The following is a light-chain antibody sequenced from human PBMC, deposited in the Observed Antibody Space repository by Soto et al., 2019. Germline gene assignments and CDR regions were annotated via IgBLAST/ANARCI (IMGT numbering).Light chain of an antibody. V-gene: IGKV3-20*01. CDR2: GAS. J-gene: IGKJ1*01. CDR1: QSVSSSY. CDR3: QQSGNSTGT. Sequence: EIVLTQSPGTLSLSPGERATLSCRASQSVSSSYLAWYQQKPGQAPRLLIYGASSRATGIPDRFSGSGSGTDFTLTMSRLEPEYFALYYGQQSGNSTGTFGQGTEVEVK.